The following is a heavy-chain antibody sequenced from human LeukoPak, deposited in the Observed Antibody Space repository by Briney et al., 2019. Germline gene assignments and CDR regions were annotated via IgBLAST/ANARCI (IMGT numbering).Heavy chain of an antibody. D-gene: IGHD2-2*01. CDR1: GYSISSGYY. CDR3: ARILVVPAAALDY. J-gene: IGHJ4*02. CDR2: IYHSGST. V-gene: IGHV4-38-2*02. Sequence: PSETLSLTCTVSGYSISSGYYWGWIRQPPGKGLEWIGSIYHSGSTYYNPSLKSRVTISVDTSKNQCSLKLSSVTAADTAVYYCARILVVPAAALDYWGQGTLVTVSS.